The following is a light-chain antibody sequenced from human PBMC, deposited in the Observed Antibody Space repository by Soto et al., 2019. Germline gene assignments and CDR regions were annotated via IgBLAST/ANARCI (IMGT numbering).Light chain of an antibody. Sequence: EIVMTQSPATLSVSPGERATLSCRASQSISSKLAWYQQKPGQAPRLLIYGASNRATGIPDRFSGSGSGTDFTLTISRLEPEDLAVYYCQQYDNSVWTFGQGTKVDIK. J-gene: IGKJ1*01. CDR2: GAS. V-gene: IGKV3D-15*01. CDR3: QQYDNSVWT. CDR1: QSISSK.